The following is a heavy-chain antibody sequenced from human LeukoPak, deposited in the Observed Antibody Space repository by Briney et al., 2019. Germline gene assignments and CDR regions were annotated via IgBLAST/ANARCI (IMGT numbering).Heavy chain of an antibody. V-gene: IGHV4-59*01. CDR3: ARGRSEAPYYYYYMDV. CDR1: GGSISSYY. Sequence: SETLSLTCTVSGGSISSYYWSWIRQPPGKGLEWIGYIYYSGSTNYNPSLKSRVTISVDTSKNQFSLKLSSVTAAVTAVYYCARGRSEAPYYYYYMDVWGKGTTVTVSS. D-gene: IGHD1-26*01. CDR2: IYYSGST. J-gene: IGHJ6*03.